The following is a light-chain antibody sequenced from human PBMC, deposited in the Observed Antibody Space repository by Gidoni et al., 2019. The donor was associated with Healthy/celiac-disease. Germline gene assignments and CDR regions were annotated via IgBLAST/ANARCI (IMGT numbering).Light chain of an antibody. CDR3: QQSYSTPFT. Sequence: DIQMSQSPSSLSASVGDRVTLTCRASQSISSYLNWYQQKPGKAPKLLISAASSLQSGVPSSFSGSGSGTDFTLTISSLQPEDFATYYCQQSYSTPFTFGRGTKVEIK. CDR2: AAS. CDR1: QSISSY. V-gene: IGKV1-39*01. J-gene: IGKJ4*01.